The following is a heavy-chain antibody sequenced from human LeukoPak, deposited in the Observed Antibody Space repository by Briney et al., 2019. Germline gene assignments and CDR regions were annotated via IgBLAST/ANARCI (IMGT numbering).Heavy chain of an antibody. J-gene: IGHJ4*02. Sequence: PSETLSLTCTVSGGSISSYYWSWIRQPPGKGLEWIGYIHYSGSTNYNPSLKSRVTISVDTSKNQFSLKLSPVTAADTAVYYCAREGYSSGPDYWGQGTLVTVSS. CDR1: GGSISSYY. D-gene: IGHD6-19*01. CDR2: IHYSGST. CDR3: AREGYSSGPDY. V-gene: IGHV4-59*01.